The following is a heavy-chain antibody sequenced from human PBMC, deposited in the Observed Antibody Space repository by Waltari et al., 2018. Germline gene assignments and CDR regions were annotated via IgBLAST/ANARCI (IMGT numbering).Heavy chain of an antibody. V-gene: IGHV3-15*01. CDR3: TTDTPYLNYMDV. D-gene: IGHD2-15*01. Sequence: QLVESGGGLVKPGGSLRLSCAASGFTFTTAGMGWVGPAPGKGLEWVGRIKRNTDGGTTDYAAPVKGRFTISRDDSKTTVFLQMNSLKSEDTAVYYCTTDTPYLNYMDVWGRGTTVTVSS. CDR2: IKRNTDGGTT. J-gene: IGHJ6*03. CDR1: GFTFTTAG.